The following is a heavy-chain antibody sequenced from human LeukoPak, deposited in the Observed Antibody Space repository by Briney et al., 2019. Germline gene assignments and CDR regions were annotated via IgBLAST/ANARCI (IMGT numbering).Heavy chain of an antibody. Sequence: PGRSLRLSCAASGFTFDDYAMHWVRQAPGKGLEWVSGISWNSGSIGYADSVKGRFTISRDNAKNSLYLQMNSLRAEDTAVYYCARSSSTVWFGELLPPDYWGQGTLVTVSS. CDR1: GFTFDDYA. CDR2: ISWNSGSI. V-gene: IGHV3-9*01. D-gene: IGHD3-10*01. CDR3: ARSSSTVWFGELLPPDY. J-gene: IGHJ4*02.